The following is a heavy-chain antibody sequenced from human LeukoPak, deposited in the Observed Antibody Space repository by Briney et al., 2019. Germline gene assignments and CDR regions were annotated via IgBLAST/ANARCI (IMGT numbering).Heavy chain of an antibody. CDR1: GFTFSSYW. J-gene: IGHJ4*02. D-gene: IGHD2-15*01. CDR2: IKQDGSEK. CDR3: ARESLGYCSGGSCLRYFDY. V-gene: IGHV3-7*01. Sequence: GGSLRLSCAASGFTFSSYWMSWARQAPGKGLEWVANIKQDGSEKYYVDSVKGRFTISRDNAKNSLYLQMNSLRAEDTAVYYCARESLGYCSGGSCLRYFDYWGQGTLVTVSS.